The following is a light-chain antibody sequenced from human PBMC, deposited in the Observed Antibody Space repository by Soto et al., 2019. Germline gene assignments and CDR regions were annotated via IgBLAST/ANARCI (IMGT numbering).Light chain of an antibody. J-gene: IGLJ2*01. CDR1: SSDVGGYNY. V-gene: IGLV2-14*01. CDR3: SSYTSTYTVV. Sequence: QYVLTQPASVSGSPGQSITISCTGTSSDVGGYNYVSWYQQHPGKAPKLMIYDVSNRPSGVSNRFSGSKSGNTASLTISGLQAEDEADFCCSSYTSTYTVVFGGGTKLTV. CDR2: DVS.